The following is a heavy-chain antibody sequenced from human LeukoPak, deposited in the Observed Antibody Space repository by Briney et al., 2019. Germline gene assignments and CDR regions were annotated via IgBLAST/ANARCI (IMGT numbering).Heavy chain of an antibody. J-gene: IGHJ4*02. V-gene: IGHV3-53*01. CDR2: IYSGGTT. CDR3: ARGGYSSSWYHFDY. Sequence: GGSLRLSCAASGFTVSSNYMSWVRQAPGKGLEWVSVIYSGGTTNYADSVKCRFTISRDNSKNTLFLQMNSLRAEDTAVYYCARGGYSSSWYHFDYWGQGTLVTVSS. CDR1: GFTVSSNY. D-gene: IGHD6-13*01.